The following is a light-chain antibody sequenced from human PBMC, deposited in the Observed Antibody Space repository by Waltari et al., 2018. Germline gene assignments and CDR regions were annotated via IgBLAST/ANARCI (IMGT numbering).Light chain of an antibody. Sequence: EIVLTQSPGTLSLSPGERATLSCRASQSVSSIALTWYQQKRGQPPRLLIHGVSTRAAGIPDRFSGSGSGTDFTLTISSLEPEDFAVYYCQQYDGTVVTFGGGTKVEI. CDR3: QQYDGTVVT. J-gene: IGKJ4*01. CDR2: GVS. CDR1: QSVSSIA. V-gene: IGKV3-20*01.